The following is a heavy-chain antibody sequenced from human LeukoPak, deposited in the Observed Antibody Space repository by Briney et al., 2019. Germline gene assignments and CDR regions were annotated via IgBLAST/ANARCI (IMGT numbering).Heavy chain of an antibody. CDR1: GFTFSSYW. D-gene: IGHD2-2*01. J-gene: IGHJ5*02. V-gene: IGHV3-7*03. CDR3: ARDQGIVVVCGEFDP. CDR2: IKQDGSEK. Sequence: GGSLRLSCAASGFTFSSYWMSWVRQAPGKGLEWVANIKQDGSEKYYVDSVKGRFTISRDNAKNSLYLQMNSLRAEDTAVYYCARDQGIVVVCGEFDPWGQGTLVTVSS.